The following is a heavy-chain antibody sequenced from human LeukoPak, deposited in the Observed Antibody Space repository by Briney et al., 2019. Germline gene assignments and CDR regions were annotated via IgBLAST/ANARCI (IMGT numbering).Heavy chain of an antibody. CDR1: GYTFTGYY. V-gene: IGHV1-2*02. CDR2: INPNSGGT. J-gene: IGHJ4*02. CDR3: AKDISPNDNSWSGTDY. D-gene: IGHD6-13*01. Sequence: GASVKVSCKASGYTFTGYYMHWGRQAPGQGLEWMGWINPNSGGTNYAQKFQGRVTMTRDTSISTAYMELSRLRSDDTAVFYCAKDISPNDNSWSGTDYWGQGTLVTVSS.